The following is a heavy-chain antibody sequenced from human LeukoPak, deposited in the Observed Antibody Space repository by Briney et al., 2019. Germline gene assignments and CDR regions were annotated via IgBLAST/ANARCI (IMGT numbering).Heavy chain of an antibody. CDR3: AKVVGTGTTPTVY. CDR2: ISASGSNT. Sequence: PGGSLRLSCAASGFTFSNYAMTWVRQAPGRGLECVSVISASGSNTDYADSVKGRFTISRDNSKNMVFLQMKSLRAEDTAVYYCAKVVGTGTTPTVYWGQGTLVTVSS. V-gene: IGHV3-23*01. CDR1: GFTFSNYA. D-gene: IGHD1-1*01. J-gene: IGHJ4*02.